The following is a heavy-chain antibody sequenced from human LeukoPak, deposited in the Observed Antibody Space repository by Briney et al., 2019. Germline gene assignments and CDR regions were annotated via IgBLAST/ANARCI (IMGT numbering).Heavy chain of an antibody. D-gene: IGHD3-10*01. CDR1: GFTFSSYG. Sequence: PGGSLRLSCAASGFTFSSYGMHWVRQAPGKGLEWVAFIRYDGSNKYYADSVKGRFTISRGNSKNTLYLQMNSLRAEDTAVYYCAKDKKYYYGSGSYYVFDYWGQGTLVTVSS. J-gene: IGHJ4*02. CDR3: AKDKKYYYGSGSYYVFDY. V-gene: IGHV3-30*02. CDR2: IRYDGSNK.